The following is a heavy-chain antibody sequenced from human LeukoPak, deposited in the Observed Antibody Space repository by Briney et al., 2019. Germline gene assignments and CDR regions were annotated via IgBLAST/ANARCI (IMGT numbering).Heavy chain of an antibody. Sequence: ASVKVSCKASGGTFSSYAISWVRQAPGQGLEWMGGIIPIFGTANYAQKFQGRVTITADESTSTAYMELSSLRSEDTAVYYCARATPHWSMIVVVAHFDYWGQGTLVTVSS. J-gene: IGHJ4*02. D-gene: IGHD3-22*01. V-gene: IGHV1-69*13. CDR2: IIPIFGTA. CDR1: GGTFSSYA. CDR3: ARATPHWSMIVVVAHFDY.